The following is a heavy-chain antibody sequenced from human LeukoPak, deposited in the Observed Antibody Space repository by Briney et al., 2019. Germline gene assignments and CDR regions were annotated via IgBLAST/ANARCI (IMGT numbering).Heavy chain of an antibody. CDR1: GGSISSYY. J-gene: IGHJ6*02. Sequence: ASETLSLTCTVSGGSISSYYWSWIRQPPGKGLEWIGYIYYSGSTNYNPSLKSRVTISVDTSKNQFSLKLSSVTAADTAVYYCARDYVRMDVWGQGTTVTVSS. CDR3: ARDYVRMDV. D-gene: IGHD2-8*01. V-gene: IGHV4-59*01. CDR2: IYYSGST.